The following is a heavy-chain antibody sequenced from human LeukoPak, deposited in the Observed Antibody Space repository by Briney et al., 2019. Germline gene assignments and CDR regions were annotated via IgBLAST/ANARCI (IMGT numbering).Heavy chain of an antibody. V-gene: IGHV6-1*01. Sequence: SQTLSLTCAISGDSVSSNTAAWNWIRQSPSRGLERLGRTYYRSKWYNDYAVAVKSRITINPDTSKNQFSLQLNSVTPEDTAVYYCARGLGGWYQAYYFDYWGQGTLVTVSS. CDR2: TYYRSKWYN. D-gene: IGHD6-19*01. J-gene: IGHJ4*02. CDR3: ARGLGGWYQAYYFDY. CDR1: GDSVSSNTAA.